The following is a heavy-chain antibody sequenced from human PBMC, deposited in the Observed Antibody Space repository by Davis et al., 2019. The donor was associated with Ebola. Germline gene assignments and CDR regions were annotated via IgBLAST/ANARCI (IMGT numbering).Heavy chain of an antibody. CDR3: AREDSYGLNWFDP. D-gene: IGHD5-18*01. V-gene: IGHV1-3*01. CDR1: GYTFTSYG. Sequence: ASVKVSCKASGYTFTSYGISWVRQAPGQRLEWMGWINAGNGNTKYSQKFQGRVTITRDTSASTAYMELSSLRSEDTAVYYCAREDSYGLNWFDPWGQGTLVTVSS. CDR2: INAGNGNT. J-gene: IGHJ5*02.